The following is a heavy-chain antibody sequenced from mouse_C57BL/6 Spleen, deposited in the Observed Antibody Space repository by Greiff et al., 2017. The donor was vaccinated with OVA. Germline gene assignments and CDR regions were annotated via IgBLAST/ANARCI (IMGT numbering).Heavy chain of an antibody. D-gene: IGHD4-1*01. Sequence: EVKLMESGGGLVKPGGSLKLSCAASGFTFSSYAMSWVRQTPEKRLEWVATISDGGSYTYYPDNVKGRFTISRDNAKNNLYLQMSHLKAEDTAMYYCARNWDGDSWGQGTTLTVSS. J-gene: IGHJ2*01. CDR2: ISDGGSYT. CDR3: ARNWDGDS. V-gene: IGHV5-4*03. CDR1: GFTFSSYA.